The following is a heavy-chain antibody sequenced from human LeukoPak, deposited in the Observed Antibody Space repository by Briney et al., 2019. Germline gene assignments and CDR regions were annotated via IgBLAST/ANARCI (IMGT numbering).Heavy chain of an antibody. V-gene: IGHV4-61*01. Sequence: SETLSLTCTVSGGSISSGSYYWSWIRQPPGKGLEWIGYIYYSGNTNYNPSLKNRVTISIDTSKNQFSLKLSSVTAADTAVYYCARVDYGDFDYWGQGTLVTVSS. CDR1: GGSISSGSYY. CDR2: IYYSGNT. CDR3: ARVDYGDFDY. J-gene: IGHJ4*02. D-gene: IGHD4-17*01.